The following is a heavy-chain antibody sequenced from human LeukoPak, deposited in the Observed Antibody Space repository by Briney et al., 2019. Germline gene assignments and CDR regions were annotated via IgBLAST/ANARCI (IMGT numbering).Heavy chain of an antibody. D-gene: IGHD3-9*01. J-gene: IGHJ6*02. Sequence: GGSLRLSCAASGFTFSSYWMHWVRQAPGKGLVWVSRINSGGSSTSYADSVKGRFTISRDNAKNTLYLQMNSLRAEDTAVYYCARDFPNYDILTGRGGYGMDVWGQGTTVTVSS. CDR3: ARDFPNYDILTGRGGYGMDV. CDR1: GFTFSSYW. CDR2: INSGGSST. V-gene: IGHV3-74*01.